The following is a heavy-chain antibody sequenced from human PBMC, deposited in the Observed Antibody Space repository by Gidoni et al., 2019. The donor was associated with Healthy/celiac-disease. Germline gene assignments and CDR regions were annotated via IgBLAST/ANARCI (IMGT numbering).Heavy chain of an antibody. CDR3: ARGSVATIVAYAFDI. J-gene: IGHJ3*02. CDR1: GFTFDDYG. D-gene: IGHD5-12*01. V-gene: IGHV3-20*04. Sequence: EVQLVESGGGVVRPGGSLRLACAASGFTFDDYGMSWVRQAPGKGLECVSGINWNGGSTGYADSVKGRFTISRDNAKNSLYLQMNSLRAEDTALYYCARGSVATIVAYAFDIWGQGTMVTVSS. CDR2: INWNGGST.